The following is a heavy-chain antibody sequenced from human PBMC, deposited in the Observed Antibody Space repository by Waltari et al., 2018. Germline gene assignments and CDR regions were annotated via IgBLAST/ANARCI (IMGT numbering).Heavy chain of an antibody. CDR1: GGSISSSSYY. D-gene: IGHD2-15*01. V-gene: IGHV4-39*07. J-gene: IGHJ5*02. CDR3: AREIVVVPNWFDP. Sequence: QLQLQESGPGLVKPSETLSLTCTVSGGSISSSSYYWGWIRQPPGKGMEWMGRVYYSGSTYYHPALKRRVTISVDTSKNQFSLKLSSVTAADTAVYYCAREIVVVPNWFDPWGQGTLVTVSS. CDR2: VYYSGST.